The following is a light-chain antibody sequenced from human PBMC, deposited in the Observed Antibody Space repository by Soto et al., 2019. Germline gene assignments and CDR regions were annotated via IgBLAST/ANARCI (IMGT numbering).Light chain of an antibody. CDR3: QQYGSSPPIT. J-gene: IGKJ5*01. CDR2: GAS. V-gene: IGKV3-20*01. CDR1: QSVSSSY. Sequence: EIVLTQSPGTLSLSPGERATLSCRASQSVSSSYLAWYQQKPVQAPRLLIYGASSRATCIPDRFSGSGSGTDFHLTISRLEPEDFAVYYCQQYGSSPPITFGQWTRLEIK.